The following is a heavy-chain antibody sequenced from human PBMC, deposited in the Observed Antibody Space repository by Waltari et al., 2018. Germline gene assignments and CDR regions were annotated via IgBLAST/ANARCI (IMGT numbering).Heavy chain of an antibody. V-gene: IGHV1-69-2*01. CDR3: ATGSAGYSYGWGY. Sequence: EVQLVQSGAEVKKPGATVKISCKVSGYTFTDYYMHWVQQAPGKGLEWMGLVDPEDGETKYAEKFKGRGTITADTSTDTAYMELSNLRSENTTVYYCATGSAGYSYGWGYWGQGTLVTVSS. J-gene: IGHJ4*02. CDR1: GYTFTDYY. CDR2: VDPEDGET. D-gene: IGHD5-18*01.